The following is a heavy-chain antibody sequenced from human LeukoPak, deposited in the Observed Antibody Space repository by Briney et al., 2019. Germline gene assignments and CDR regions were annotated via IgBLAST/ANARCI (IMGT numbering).Heavy chain of an antibody. CDR3: ARDTPEYYHDSSGYYPPDY. D-gene: IGHD3-22*01. V-gene: IGHV1-18*01. Sequence: ASVKVSCKASGYTFTSYGISWVRQAPGQGLEWMGWISAYNGNTNYAQKLQGRVTMTTDTSTSTAYMELRSLRSDDTVVYYCARDTPEYYHDSSGYYPPDYWGQGTLVTVSS. CDR1: GYTFTSYG. CDR2: ISAYNGNT. J-gene: IGHJ4*02.